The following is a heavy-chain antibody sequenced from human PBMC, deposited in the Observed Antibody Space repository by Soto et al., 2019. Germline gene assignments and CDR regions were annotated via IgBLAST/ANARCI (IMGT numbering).Heavy chain of an antibody. CDR1: GGSMRSYY. Sequence: SETLSLTCTVSGGSMRSYYWTWIRQSPGKGLEWIGHVSYTGTTNYNPSLKSRLSISVDMSNHRFSLRLTSLTAADTATYFCARVRDYGDYDSWGHGSLVTVSS. D-gene: IGHD4-17*01. CDR3: ARVRDYGDYDS. CDR2: VSYTGTT. J-gene: IGHJ5*01. V-gene: IGHV4-59*01.